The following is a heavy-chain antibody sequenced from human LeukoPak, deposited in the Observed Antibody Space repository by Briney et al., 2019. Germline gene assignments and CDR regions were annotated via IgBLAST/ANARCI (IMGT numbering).Heavy chain of an antibody. CDR1: GFXFSDYY. D-gene: IGHD4-17*01. J-gene: IGHJ2*01. CDR2: MSSSSTYT. Sequence: PGGSLRLSCGASGFXFSDYYINWIRQAPGKGLEWISDMSSSSTYTKYADSVKGRFTISRDNAKNSLFLEINSLRVEDTAVYYCARDYGAYHVPYWYFDLWGRGTLVTVSA. V-gene: IGHV3-11*05. CDR3: ARDYGAYHVPYWYFDL.